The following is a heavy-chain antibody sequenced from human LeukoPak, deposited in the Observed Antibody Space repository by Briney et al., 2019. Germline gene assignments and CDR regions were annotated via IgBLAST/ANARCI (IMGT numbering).Heavy chain of an antibody. CDR3: ARGPASNGDY. J-gene: IGHJ4*02. CDR1: GYTFTSYY. D-gene: IGHD2-8*01. Sequence: ASVNVSCKASGYTFTSYYIHWVRQAPGQGLEWMAIIDPTGGSTSYAQKSQGRVTMTRDTATSTVYRELSSLSSEDTAVYFCARGPASNGDYWGQGTLVTVSS. V-gene: IGHV1-46*01. CDR2: IDPTGGST.